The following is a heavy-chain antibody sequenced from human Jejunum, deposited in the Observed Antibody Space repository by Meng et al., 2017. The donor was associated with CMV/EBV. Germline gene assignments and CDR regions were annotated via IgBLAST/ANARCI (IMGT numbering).Heavy chain of an antibody. Sequence: SGYNFNDFYIQWVRQAPGQGLEWMGWIKPDSGGTKSAYKFQGRVTMTRDMFSDTVYMELSRLRSDDTAVYYCARALWHGDYDFDYWGQGTLVTVSS. CDR1: GYNFNDFY. V-gene: IGHV1-2*02. D-gene: IGHD4-17*01. CDR3: ARALWHGDYDFDY. J-gene: IGHJ4*02. CDR2: IKPDSGGT.